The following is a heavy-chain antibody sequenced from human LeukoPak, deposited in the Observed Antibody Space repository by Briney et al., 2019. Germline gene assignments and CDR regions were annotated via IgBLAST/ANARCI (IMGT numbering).Heavy chain of an antibody. Sequence: ASVKVSCKASGYTFTTYGISWVRQAPGQGLEWMGWISPYTGNTNYAQKFQGRVTMTRNTSISTAYMELSSLRSEDTAVYYCARGPAYDFWSGYYSTYYGMDVWGQGTTVTVSS. D-gene: IGHD3-3*01. CDR3: ARGPAYDFWSGYYSTYYGMDV. CDR1: GYTFTTYG. CDR2: ISPYTGNT. J-gene: IGHJ6*02. V-gene: IGHV1-8*02.